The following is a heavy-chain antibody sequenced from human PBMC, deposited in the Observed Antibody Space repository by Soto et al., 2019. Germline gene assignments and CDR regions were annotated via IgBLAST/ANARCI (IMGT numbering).Heavy chain of an antibody. CDR2: IDNGGDT. J-gene: IGHJ6*02. Sequence: GGSLRLSCAASGFTISNNYMTWVRQAPGKGLEWVSLIDNGGDTYYADSVKGRFTLSRDSPKNTLYLQMNSLRAEDTAVYNCARGGSLYYYYGIDVWGQGTTVTVSS. D-gene: IGHD3-16*01. CDR1: GFTISNNY. V-gene: IGHV3-53*01. CDR3: ARGGSLYYYYGIDV.